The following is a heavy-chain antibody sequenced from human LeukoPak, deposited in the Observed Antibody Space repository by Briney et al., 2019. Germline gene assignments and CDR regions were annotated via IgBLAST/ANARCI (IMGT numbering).Heavy chain of an antibody. Sequence: GGSLRLSCAASGFTFSDYYMSWIRQAPGKGLEWVSYISSSGSTIYYADSVKGRFTISRDNAKNSLYLQMNSLRAEDTAVYYCARSTPENPYYYYYYMDVWGKGTTVTISS. J-gene: IGHJ6*03. CDR1: GFTFSDYY. CDR3: ARSTPENPYYYYYYMDV. V-gene: IGHV3-11*01. CDR2: ISSSGSTI. D-gene: IGHD2-2*01.